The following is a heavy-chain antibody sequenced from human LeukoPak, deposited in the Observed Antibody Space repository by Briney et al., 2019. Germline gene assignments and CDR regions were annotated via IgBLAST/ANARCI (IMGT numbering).Heavy chain of an antibody. V-gene: IGHV4-59*01. J-gene: IGHJ5*02. CDR2: IYYSGST. D-gene: IGHD5-24*01. Sequence: PSETLSLTCTVSGGSISSYYWSWIRQPPGKGLEWIGYIYYSGSTNYNPSLKSRVTISVDTSKNQFSLKLSSVTAEDTAVYYCARVQRGWLQLGFDPWGQGTLVTVSS. CDR3: ARVQRGWLQLGFDP. CDR1: GGSISSYY.